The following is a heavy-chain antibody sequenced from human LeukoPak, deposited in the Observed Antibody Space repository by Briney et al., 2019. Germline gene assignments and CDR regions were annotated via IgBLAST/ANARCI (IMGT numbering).Heavy chain of an antibody. CDR2: IIPIFGTA. V-gene: IGHV1-69*13. J-gene: IGHJ4*02. CDR3: ARGGMYSSGWLDY. CDR1: GGTFSSYA. Sequence: SVTVSCTASGGTFSSYAISWVRQAPGQGLEWMGGIIPIFGTANYAQKFQGRVTITADESTSTAYMELSSLRSEDTAVYYCARGGMYSSGWLDYWGQGTLVTVSS. D-gene: IGHD6-19*01.